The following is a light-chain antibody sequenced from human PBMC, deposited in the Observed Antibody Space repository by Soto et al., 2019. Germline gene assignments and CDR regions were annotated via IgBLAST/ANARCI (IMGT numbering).Light chain of an antibody. Sequence: DIVMTQSPDSLAVSLGERATINCKSSQSVLDSSNNQNYLAWYQQKPVQPPKLLIYWASTRESGVPDRFSGSGYGTDVTLTISSLQAEDVAVYYCQQYYTTPWTFGQGTKVEIK. CDR2: WAS. CDR1: QSVLDSSNNQNY. CDR3: QQYYTTPWT. J-gene: IGKJ1*01. V-gene: IGKV4-1*01.